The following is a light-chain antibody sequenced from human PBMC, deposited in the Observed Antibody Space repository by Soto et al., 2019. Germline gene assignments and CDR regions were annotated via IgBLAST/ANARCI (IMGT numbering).Light chain of an antibody. V-gene: IGLV2-14*01. CDR3: SSYSSTTARVYV. Sequence: QSALTQPASVSGSPGQSITISCTGTSSDVGGYNYVSWYQQHPGKAPKLIISEVSSRPSGVSNRFSGSKSGNTASLTISGLQAEDEGDYYCSSYSSTTARVYVFGTGTKLTVL. CDR2: EVS. J-gene: IGLJ1*01. CDR1: SSDVGGYNY.